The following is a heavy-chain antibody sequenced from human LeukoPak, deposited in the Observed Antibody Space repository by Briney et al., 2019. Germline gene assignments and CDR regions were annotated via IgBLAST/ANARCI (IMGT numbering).Heavy chain of an antibody. V-gene: IGHV3-21*01. Sequence: GGSLRLSCAASGFTFSSYSMNWVRQAPGKGLEWVSSISSSSSYIYYADSVKGRFTISRDNAKNSLYLQMNSLGAEDTAVYYCARVGFSGESYYDFWSGYSLNYYMDVWGKGTTVTVSS. D-gene: IGHD3-3*01. CDR1: GFTFSSYS. CDR2: ISSSSSYI. CDR3: ARVGFSGESYYDFWSGYSLNYYMDV. J-gene: IGHJ6*03.